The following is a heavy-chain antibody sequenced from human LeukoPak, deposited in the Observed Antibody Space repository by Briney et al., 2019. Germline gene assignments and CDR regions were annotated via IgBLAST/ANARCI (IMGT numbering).Heavy chain of an antibody. V-gene: IGHV4-34*01. CDR2: INHSGST. Sequence: SETLSLTCAVYGGSFSGYYWSWVRQPPGKGLEWIGEINHSGSTNYNPSLKRRVTISVDTSKNQFSLKLSSVTAADTAVYYCARGRYFDGMDVWGQGTTVTVSS. D-gene: IGHD3-9*01. J-gene: IGHJ6*02. CDR1: GGSFSGYY. CDR3: ARGRYFDGMDV.